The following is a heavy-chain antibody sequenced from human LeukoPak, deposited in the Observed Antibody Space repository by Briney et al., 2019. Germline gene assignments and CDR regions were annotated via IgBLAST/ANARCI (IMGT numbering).Heavy chain of an antibody. CDR1: GVSFSGYY. V-gene: IGHV4-34*01. CDR3: ARGLVGATQSDY. Sequence: SESLSLTCAGYGVSFSGYYWTWIRQPPGRGLEWIGEVNHGGTTNYNPSLRSRVIISLDTSKNQFSLKLTSVTAADTAVYYCARGLVGATQSDYWGQGTLVTVSS. CDR2: VNHGGTT. D-gene: IGHD1-26*01. J-gene: IGHJ4*02.